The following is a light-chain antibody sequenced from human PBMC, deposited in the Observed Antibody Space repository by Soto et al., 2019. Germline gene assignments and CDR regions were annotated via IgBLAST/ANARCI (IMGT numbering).Light chain of an antibody. CDR2: EGS. CDR3: CSYAGSSTFVV. Sequence: QAASVSGSPGQSITISCTGTSSDVGSYNLVSWYQQHPGKAPKVMIYEGSKRPSGVSNRFSGSKSGNTASLTISGLQAEDEADYYCCSYAGSSTFVVFGGGTKLTVL. CDR1: SSDVGSYNL. V-gene: IGLV2-23*03. J-gene: IGLJ2*01.